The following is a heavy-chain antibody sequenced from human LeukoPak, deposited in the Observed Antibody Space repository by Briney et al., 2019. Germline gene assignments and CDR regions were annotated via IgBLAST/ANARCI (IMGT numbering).Heavy chain of an antibody. D-gene: IGHD3-22*01. Sequence: GGSLRLSCAASGFTFSSYSMNWVRQAPGKGLEWVSSISSSSSYIYYADSVKGRFTISRDNAKNSLYLQMNSLRAEDTAVYYCAREGDSSGSFDYWGQGTLVTVSS. V-gene: IGHV3-21*01. CDR1: GFTFSSYS. CDR2: ISSSSSYI. CDR3: AREGDSSGSFDY. J-gene: IGHJ4*02.